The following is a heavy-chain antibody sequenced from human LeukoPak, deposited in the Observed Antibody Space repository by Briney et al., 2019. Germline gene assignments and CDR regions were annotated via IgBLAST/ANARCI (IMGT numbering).Heavy chain of an antibody. Sequence: RSSETLSLTCTVSGGSISSGSYYWSWIRQPAGKGLECIGRIYTSGSTNYNPSLKSRVTISVDTSKNQFSLKLSSVTAADTAVYYCAREAVGGSGSYSVDPWGRGTLVTVSS. J-gene: IGHJ5*02. CDR2: IYTSGST. CDR1: GGSISSGSYY. V-gene: IGHV4-61*02. CDR3: AREAVGGSGSYSVDP. D-gene: IGHD3-10*01.